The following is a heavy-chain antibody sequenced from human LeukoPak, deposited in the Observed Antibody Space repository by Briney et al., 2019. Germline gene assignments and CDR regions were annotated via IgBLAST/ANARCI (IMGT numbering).Heavy chain of an antibody. V-gene: IGHV1-24*01. D-gene: IGHD1-14*01. CDR1: GHTLSDLS. CDR2: FALEDGEK. Sequence: ASVKVSCKVSGHTLSDLSMHWVRQAPGKGLEWMGSFALEDGEKVYAQKFQGRVTMTEDTSTDTAYMELSSLRSEDTAVYYCATAFAGNLVDDWGQGTLVTVSS. CDR3: ATAFAGNLVDD. J-gene: IGHJ4*02.